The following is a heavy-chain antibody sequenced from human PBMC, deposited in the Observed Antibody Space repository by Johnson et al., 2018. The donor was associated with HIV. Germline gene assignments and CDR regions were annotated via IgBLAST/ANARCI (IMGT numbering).Heavy chain of an antibody. D-gene: IGHD1-1*01. V-gene: IGHV3-9*01. CDR1: GFTFDDYA. CDR3: ARDVTAGNDAFDI. Sequence: VQLVESGGGVVQPGRSLRLSCAASGFTFDDYAMHWVRQAPGKGLEWVSGISWNSGSRGYADSVKGRFTISRDNAKNILYLQMNSLRAEDTATYYCARDVTAGNDAFDIWGQGTMVTVSS. J-gene: IGHJ3*02. CDR2: ISWNSGSR.